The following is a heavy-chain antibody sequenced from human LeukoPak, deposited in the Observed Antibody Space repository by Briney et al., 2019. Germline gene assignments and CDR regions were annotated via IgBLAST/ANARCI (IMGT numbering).Heavy chain of an antibody. CDR2: INLNSGGT. J-gene: IGHJ4*02. CDR1: GYTFTGYY. Sequence: ASVKVSCKASGYTFTGYYMHWVRQAPGQGLEWMGWINLNSGGTNYAQKFQGRVSMTRDTSISTAYMELSRLRSVDTGVYYCARDRGTEWASYYYDSSGYRGIFDYWGQGTLVTVSS. CDR3: ARDRGTEWASYYYDSSGYRGIFDY. V-gene: IGHV1-2*02. D-gene: IGHD3-22*01.